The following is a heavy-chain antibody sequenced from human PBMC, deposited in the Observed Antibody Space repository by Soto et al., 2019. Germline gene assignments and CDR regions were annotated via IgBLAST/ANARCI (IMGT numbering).Heavy chain of an antibody. D-gene: IGHD3-22*01. Sequence: QVQLVQSGGQVKKPGASVTVSCKASGYSFTTYAFSWVRRAPGQGLEWMGWISAYNGETKSAQRFQGRVTMTTDTSTSTAYMELRSLTSDDTAVYFCARDRSHYDSNYYWGQGTHVTVSS. J-gene: IGHJ4*02. CDR2: ISAYNGET. V-gene: IGHV1-18*01. CDR3: ARDRSHYDSNYY. CDR1: GYSFTTYA.